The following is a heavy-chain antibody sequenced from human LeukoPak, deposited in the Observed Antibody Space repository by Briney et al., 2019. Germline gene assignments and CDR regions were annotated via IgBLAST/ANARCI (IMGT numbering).Heavy chain of an antibody. CDR2: IYDSGNS. J-gene: IGHJ3*02. V-gene: IGHV4-31*03. Sequence: SETLSLTCSVSGASVSSCNYYWSWIRHHPEKALVWIGCIYDSGNSYYNPSLESRVTISVDTAKNQISLKLTSVTAADTAVYYFARDLPMIGTSASFDIWGQGTMVTVSS. CDR1: GASVSSCNYY. CDR3: ARDLPMIGTSASFDI. D-gene: IGHD1-7*01.